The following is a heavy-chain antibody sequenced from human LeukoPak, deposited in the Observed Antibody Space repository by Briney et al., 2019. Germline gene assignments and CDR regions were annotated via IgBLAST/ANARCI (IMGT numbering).Heavy chain of an antibody. CDR2: TNSDGSST. CDR3: THLGWFDP. V-gene: IGHV3-74*01. Sequence: GGSLRLSCAVSGFTFSGHWMFWVRQAPGKGLVWVSSTNSDGSSTGYTDSVKGRFTVSRDNAKNTLYLQMNSLRAEDTAVYYCTHLGWFDPWGQGTLVTVSS. CDR1: GFTFSGHW. J-gene: IGHJ5*02.